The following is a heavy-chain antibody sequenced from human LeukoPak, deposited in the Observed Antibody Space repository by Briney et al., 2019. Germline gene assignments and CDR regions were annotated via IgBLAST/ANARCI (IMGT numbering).Heavy chain of an antibody. V-gene: IGHV3-33*01. J-gene: IGHJ2*01. CDR1: GFPFSQHG. CDR2: IWVDGTRK. Sequence: GTSLRLSCATSGFPFSQHGYHWVRQAPGKGLEWTAVIWVDGTRKYYADSVEGRFTISGDNSKSTLYLQIDSLRPEDTAVYYCVAVLVPAAFWHFDVWGRGTQVTVSS. CDR3: VAVLVPAAFWHFDV. D-gene: IGHD2-2*01.